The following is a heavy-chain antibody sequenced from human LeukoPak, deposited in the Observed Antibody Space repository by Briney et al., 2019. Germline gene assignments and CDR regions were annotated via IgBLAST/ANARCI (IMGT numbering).Heavy chain of an antibody. D-gene: IGHD5-24*01. CDR2: INHSGST. V-gene: IGHV4-34*01. CDR3: ARERQDKRWLQFKISGAFDI. Sequence: SETVSLTCAVYGWSFSGYYLSWVRQPPGKGQEWIGEINHSGSTNYNPSLKSRVTISVDTSKNQFTLKLSSVTAADTAVYCCARERQDKRWLQFKISGAFDISGQGTMVTVSS. CDR1: GWSFSGYY. J-gene: IGHJ3*02.